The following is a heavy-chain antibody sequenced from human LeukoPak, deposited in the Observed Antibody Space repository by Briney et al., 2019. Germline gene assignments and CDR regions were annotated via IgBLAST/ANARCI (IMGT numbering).Heavy chain of an antibody. CDR3: ARATYCGGDCYPRTRDAFDI. Sequence: PGGSLRLSRAASGFTVSSNYMSWVRQAPGKELEWVSVIYSGGSTYYADSVKGRFTISRHNSKNTLYLQMNSLRAEDTAVYYCARATYCGGDCYPRTRDAFDIWGQGTMVTVSS. D-gene: IGHD2-21*02. CDR1: GFTVSSNY. V-gene: IGHV3-53*04. CDR2: IYSGGST. J-gene: IGHJ3*02.